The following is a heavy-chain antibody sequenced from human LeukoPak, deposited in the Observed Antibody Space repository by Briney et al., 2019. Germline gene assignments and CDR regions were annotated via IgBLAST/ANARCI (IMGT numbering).Heavy chain of an antibody. CDR2: IYYSGST. CDR1: GGSIGSSSYY. Sequence: SETLSLTCTVCGGSIGSSSYYWGWIRQPPGKGLEWIGSIYYSGSTYYNPSLKSRVTISVDTSKNQFSLKLSSVTAADTAVYYCASVFPGDGGNPNFDYWGQGTLVTVSS. D-gene: IGHD4-23*01. CDR3: ASVFPGDGGNPNFDY. V-gene: IGHV4-39*01. J-gene: IGHJ4*02.